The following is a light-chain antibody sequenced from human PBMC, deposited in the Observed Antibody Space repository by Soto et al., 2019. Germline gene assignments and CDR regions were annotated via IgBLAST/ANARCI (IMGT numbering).Light chain of an antibody. J-gene: IGLJ3*02. CDR2: DVT. V-gene: IGLV2-14*03. CDR3: SSYTGSSTWL. CDR1: SS. Sequence: QSALTQPASVSGSPGQSITISCTGSSSVSWYQQHPGKAPKLIIYDVTNRPSGVSNRFSGSKSGNTASLTISGLQADDEADYYCSSYTGSSTWLFGGGTKVTVL.